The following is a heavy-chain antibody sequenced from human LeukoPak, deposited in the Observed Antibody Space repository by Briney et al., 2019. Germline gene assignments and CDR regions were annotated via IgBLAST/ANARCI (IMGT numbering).Heavy chain of an antibody. V-gene: IGHV3-21*01. CDR2: ISSSSSYI. D-gene: IGHD2-2*03. Sequence: GGSLRLSCAACGFTFSSYSMNWVRQAPGKGLEWVSSISSSSSYIYYADSVKGRFTISRDNAKNSLYLQMNSLRAEDTAVYYCARDGYCSSTSCWAMYYYYGMDVWGKGTTVTVSS. CDR3: ARDGYCSSTSCWAMYYYYGMDV. CDR1: GFTFSSYS. J-gene: IGHJ6*04.